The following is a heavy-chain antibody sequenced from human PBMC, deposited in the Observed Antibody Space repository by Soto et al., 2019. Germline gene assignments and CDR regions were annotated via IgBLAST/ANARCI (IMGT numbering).Heavy chain of an antibody. CDR1: GYTFTSYA. J-gene: IGHJ6*02. V-gene: IGHV1-3*01. Sequence: ASVKVSCKASGYTFTSYAIHWVRQAPGQRLEWMGWINAGNGNTKYSQKFQGRVTITRDTSASTAYMELSSLRSEDTAVYYCARYYARLSYCYGMDVWGQGTTVTVSS. D-gene: IGHD2-2*01. CDR3: ARYYARLSYCYGMDV. CDR2: INAGNGNT.